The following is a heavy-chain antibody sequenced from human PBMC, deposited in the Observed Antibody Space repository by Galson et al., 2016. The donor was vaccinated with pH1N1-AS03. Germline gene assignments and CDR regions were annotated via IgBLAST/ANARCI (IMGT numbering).Heavy chain of an antibody. Sequence: TLSLTCTVSGGSISSGGDYWTWIRQHPGKGLEWIGEINHSGSTAYNPSLRRRLSISLDKSKNQFSLKLSSVTATDTAVYYCARGDGYSEGNWGQGTPVTVSS. CDR3: ARGDGYSEGN. J-gene: IGHJ4*02. D-gene: IGHD5-24*01. CDR1: GGSISSGGDY. CDR2: INHSGST. V-gene: IGHV4-31*03.